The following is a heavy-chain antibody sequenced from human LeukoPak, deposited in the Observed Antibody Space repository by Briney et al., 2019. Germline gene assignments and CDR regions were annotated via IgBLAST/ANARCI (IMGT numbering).Heavy chain of an antibody. V-gene: IGHV4-59*01. CDR1: GGSISSYY. Sequence: PSETLSLTCTVSGGSISSYYWSWIRQPPGKGLEWIGYIYYSGSTNYNPSLKSRVTISVDTSKNQFSLKLSSVTAADTAVYYCARENYYGSAPDYYFDYWGQGTLVTVSS. CDR2: IYYSGST. D-gene: IGHD3-10*01. CDR3: ARENYYGSAPDYYFDY. J-gene: IGHJ4*02.